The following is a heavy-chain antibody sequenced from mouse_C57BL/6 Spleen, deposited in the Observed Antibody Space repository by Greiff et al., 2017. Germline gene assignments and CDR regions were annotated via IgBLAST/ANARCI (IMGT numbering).Heavy chain of an antibody. CDR3: ARSVLYYFDY. CDR1: GYTFTSYW. CDR2: IDPSDSYT. J-gene: IGHJ2*01. Sequence: QVQLQQPGAELVKPGASVKLSCKASGYTFTSYWMQWVKQRPGQGLEWIGEIDPSDSYTNYNQKFKGKATLTVDTSSSTAYMQLSSLTSEDSAVYYCARSVLYYFDYWAQGTTLTVSS. V-gene: IGHV1-50*01.